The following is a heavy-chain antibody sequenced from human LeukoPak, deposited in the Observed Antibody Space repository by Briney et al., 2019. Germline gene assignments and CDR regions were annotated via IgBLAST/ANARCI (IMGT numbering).Heavy chain of an antibody. CDR1: GGSISSGGYY. CDR3: ARDQIYGDYEWFDP. J-gene: IGHJ5*02. Sequence: SETLSLTCTVSGGSISSGGYYWSWIRQHPGKGLEWIGYIYYSGSTYYNPSLKSRVTISVDTSKNQFSLKLSSVTAADTAVYYCARDQIYGDYEWFDPWGQGTLVTVSS. V-gene: IGHV4-31*03. CDR2: IYYSGST. D-gene: IGHD4-17*01.